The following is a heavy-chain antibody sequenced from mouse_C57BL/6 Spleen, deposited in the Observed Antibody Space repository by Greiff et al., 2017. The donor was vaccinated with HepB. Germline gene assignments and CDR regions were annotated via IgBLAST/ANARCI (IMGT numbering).Heavy chain of an antibody. D-gene: IGHD2-5*01. Sequence: QVHVKQPGAELVKPGASVKLSCKASGYTFTSYWMHWVKQRPGRGLEWIGRIDPNSGGTKYNEKFKSKATLTVDKPSSTAYMQLSSLTSEDSAVYYCARGVVTSYYAMDYWGQGTSVTVSS. CDR1: GYTFTSYW. J-gene: IGHJ4*01. CDR3: ARGVVTSYYAMDY. V-gene: IGHV1-72*01. CDR2: IDPNSGGT.